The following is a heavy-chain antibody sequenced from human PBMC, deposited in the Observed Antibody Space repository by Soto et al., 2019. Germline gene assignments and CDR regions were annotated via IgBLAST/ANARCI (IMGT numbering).Heavy chain of an antibody. Sequence: GGSLRLSCAASGFAFSNYALSWVRQAPGKGLEWVSAISGSGASTYYADSVKGRFTISRDNSKNTLYLQMNSLRAEDTAIYYCASGGYCSSTSCYGGMDVWGQGTTVTVSS. J-gene: IGHJ6*02. V-gene: IGHV3-23*01. D-gene: IGHD2-2*01. CDR1: GFAFSNYA. CDR3: ASGGYCSSTSCYGGMDV. CDR2: ISGSGAST.